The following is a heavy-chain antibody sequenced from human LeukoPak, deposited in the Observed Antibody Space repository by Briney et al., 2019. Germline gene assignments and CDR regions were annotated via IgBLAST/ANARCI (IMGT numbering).Heavy chain of an antibody. Sequence: PGGSLRLSCAASGFTFSSYGMHWVRQAPGKGLEWVAFVGYDGTNKYYTESVKGRFTVSRDNSKNTLFLQMDSLRSEDTAVYYCATWASSILGTDCWGQGTLVTVSS. J-gene: IGHJ4*02. CDR2: VGYDGTNK. D-gene: IGHD3-3*01. V-gene: IGHV3-30*02. CDR3: ATWASSILGTDC. CDR1: GFTFSSYG.